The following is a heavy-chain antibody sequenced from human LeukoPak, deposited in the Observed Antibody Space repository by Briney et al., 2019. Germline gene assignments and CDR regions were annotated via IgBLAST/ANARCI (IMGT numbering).Heavy chain of an antibody. CDR3: ASRIVGATPAFDI. Sequence: SVKVSCKASGGTFSSYAISWVRQAPGQGLEWMGGIIPIFGTANYAQKFQGRVTITADESTSTAYMELSSLRSEDTAVYYCASRIVGATPAFDIWGQGTMVAVSS. D-gene: IGHD1-26*01. V-gene: IGHV1-69*13. CDR2: IIPIFGTA. CDR1: GGTFSSYA. J-gene: IGHJ3*02.